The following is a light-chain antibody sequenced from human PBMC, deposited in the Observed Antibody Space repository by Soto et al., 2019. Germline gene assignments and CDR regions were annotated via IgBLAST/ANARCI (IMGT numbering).Light chain of an antibody. J-gene: IGLJ1*01. CDR3: SSYAGSNNRYV. Sequence: QSALTQPPSASGSPGQSVTISCTGTSSDVGGYKYVSWYQQHPGKAPKLMIYEVTKRPSGVPDRFSGSKSGNTASLTVSGLQAEDEADYYCSSYAGSNNRYVFGTGTKLTVL. CDR2: EVT. V-gene: IGLV2-8*01. CDR1: SSDVGGYKY.